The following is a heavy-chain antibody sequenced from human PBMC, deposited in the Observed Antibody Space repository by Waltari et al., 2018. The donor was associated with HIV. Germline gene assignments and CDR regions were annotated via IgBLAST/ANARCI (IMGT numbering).Heavy chain of an antibody. J-gene: IGHJ4*02. CDR1: GGSISSTSYY. V-gene: IGHV4-39*01. CDR2: IYYTGSP. D-gene: IGHD4-17*01. CDR3: ARSDYGDYGGSFDY. Sequence: QVQLQQWGAGLLKPSETLSLTCTVSGGSISSTSYYWGWVRQPPGKGLGWVGSIYYTGSPSSNPSLKSRVTISVDTSKNQFSLKLSSVTAADTAVYYCARSDYGDYGGSFDYWGQGTLVTVSS.